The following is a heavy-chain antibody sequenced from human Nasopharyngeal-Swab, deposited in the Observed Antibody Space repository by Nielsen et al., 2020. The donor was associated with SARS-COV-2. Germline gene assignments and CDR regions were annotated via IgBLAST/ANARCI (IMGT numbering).Heavy chain of an antibody. Sequence: SETPSLTCTVSGGSIGTYYWSWIRQPPGKGLEWIGYIYYTGSTMYNPSLKGRVTLSVDTSENQFSLRLTSVTAADSAVYYCARQDVSGSYRFMVYWGQGTLVTVSS. J-gene: IGHJ4*02. CDR3: ARQDVSGSYRFMVY. CDR2: IYYTGST. V-gene: IGHV4-59*08. CDR1: GGSIGTYY. D-gene: IGHD3-16*02.